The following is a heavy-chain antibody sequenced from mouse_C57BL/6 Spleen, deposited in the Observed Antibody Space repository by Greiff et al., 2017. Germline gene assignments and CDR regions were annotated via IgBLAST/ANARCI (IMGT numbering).Heavy chain of an antibody. J-gene: IGHJ1*03. CDR2: INPSTGGT. Sequence: VQLQQSGPELVKPGASVKISCKASGYSFTGYYMNWVKQSPDKSLAWIGEINPSTGGTTSNQTFTAQATLTVDKAASTAYMELKSLTSEDSAVYYCARSGSRGYFDVWGTGTTVTVSS. CDR1: GYSFTGYY. V-gene: IGHV1-42*01. D-gene: IGHD1-1*01. CDR3: ARSGSRGYFDV.